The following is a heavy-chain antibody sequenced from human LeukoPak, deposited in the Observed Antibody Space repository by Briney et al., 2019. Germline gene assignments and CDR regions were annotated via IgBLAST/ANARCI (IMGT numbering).Heavy chain of an antibody. V-gene: IGHV1-8*01. J-gene: IGHJ5*02. CDR1: GYTFTSYD. D-gene: IGHD3-10*01. Sequence: ASVKVSCKASGYTFTSYDINWVRQATGQGLEWMGWMNPNSGNTAYAQKFQGRVTMTRNTSISTAYMELSSLRSEDTAVYYCARRYGSGSYQTFDPWGQGTLVTVSS. CDR3: ARRYGSGSYQTFDP. CDR2: MNPNSGNT.